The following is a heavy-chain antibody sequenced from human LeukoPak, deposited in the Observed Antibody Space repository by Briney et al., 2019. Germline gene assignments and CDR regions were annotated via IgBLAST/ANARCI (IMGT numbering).Heavy chain of an antibody. J-gene: IGHJ4*02. V-gene: IGHV3-53*01. Sequence: GGSLRLSCTVSGFTVSSNSMSWVRQAPGKGLEWVSFIYSDNTHYSDSVKGRSTISRDNSKKSLYLQMNSLRAEDSAVYYCARDRLHYGEYEKTFDYWGQGTLVTVSS. CDR3: ARDRLHYGEYEKTFDY. CDR2: IYSDNT. D-gene: IGHD4-17*01. CDR1: GFTVSSNS.